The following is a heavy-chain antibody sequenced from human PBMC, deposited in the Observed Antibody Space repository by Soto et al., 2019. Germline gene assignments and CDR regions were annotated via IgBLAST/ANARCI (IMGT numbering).Heavy chain of an antibody. CDR3: ARDLLHYDFWSGYSAYFYYEMDV. J-gene: IGHJ6*02. Sequence: GGSLRLSCAASGFTFSSYEMNWVRQAPGQGLEWVSYISDSGGTVYYADSVKGRFTVSRDNAQNSVYLQMNSLRTEDTAVYYCARDLLHYDFWSGYSAYFYYEMDVWGPGTTVTVSS. V-gene: IGHV3-48*03. CDR1: GFTFSSYE. D-gene: IGHD3-3*01. CDR2: ISDSGGTV.